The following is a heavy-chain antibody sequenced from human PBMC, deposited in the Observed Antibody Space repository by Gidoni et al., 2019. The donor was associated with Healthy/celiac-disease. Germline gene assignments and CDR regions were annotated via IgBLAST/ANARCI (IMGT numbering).Heavy chain of an antibody. CDR1: GFTFSDSY. V-gene: IGHV3-11*01. CDR3: ARTIVGAHDAFDI. D-gene: IGHD1-26*01. CDR2: ISNSGSTM. Sequence: QVQLVESGGGLVKPGGSLRLSCAASGFTFSDSYMSWIRQTPGKGLVWFSYISNSGSTMYYADSVKGRFTISRDSAKNSLYLQMNSLRAEDTAVYYCARTIVGAHDAFDIWGQGTMVTVSS. J-gene: IGHJ3*02.